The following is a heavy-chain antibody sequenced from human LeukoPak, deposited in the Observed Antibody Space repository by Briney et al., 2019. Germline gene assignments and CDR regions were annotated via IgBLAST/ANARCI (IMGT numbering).Heavy chain of an antibody. Sequence: GGSLRLSCVVSGFTFSTYWMSWVRRAPGDGLVWVSRINTDGSSTTYADSVKGRFTISRDNAKNTLYLQMNSLRAEDTGVYYCARVGFWGQGTLVTVSS. D-gene: IGHD1-26*01. CDR1: GFTFSTYW. CDR3: ARVGF. CDR2: INTDGSST. J-gene: IGHJ4*02. V-gene: IGHV3-74*03.